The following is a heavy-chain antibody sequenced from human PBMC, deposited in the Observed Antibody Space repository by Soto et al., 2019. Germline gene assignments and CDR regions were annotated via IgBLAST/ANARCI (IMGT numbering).Heavy chain of an antibody. D-gene: IGHD3-10*01. J-gene: IGHJ4*02. CDR3: ARGVTLVRGVIHTPYFDY. CDR1: GDSISSDKW. CDR2: IYYSGST. V-gene: IGHV4-31*11. Sequence: TCAVSGDSISSDKWWSWIRQHPGKGLEWIGYIYYSGSTYYNPSLKSRVTISVDTSKNQFSLKLSSVTAADTAVYYCARGVTLVRGVIHTPYFDYWGQGALVTVSS.